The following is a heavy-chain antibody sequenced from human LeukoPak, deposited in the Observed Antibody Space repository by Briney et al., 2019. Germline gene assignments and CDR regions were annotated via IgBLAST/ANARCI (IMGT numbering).Heavy chain of an antibody. V-gene: IGHV4-39*07. CDR3: AREDVVVTAFDY. J-gene: IGHJ4*02. CDR1: GGSISSSSYY. CDR2: IYYSGST. Sequence: SETLSLTCTVSGGSISSSSYYWGWIRQPPGKGLEWIGSIYYSGSTYYNPSLKSRVTISVDTSKNQFSLKLSSVTAADTAVYSCAREDVVVTAFDYWGQGTLVTVSS. D-gene: IGHD2-21*02.